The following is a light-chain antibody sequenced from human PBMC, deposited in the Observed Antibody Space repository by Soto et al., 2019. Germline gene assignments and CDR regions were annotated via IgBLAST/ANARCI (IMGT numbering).Light chain of an antibody. CDR1: ENINNC. Sequence: DIQMTQSPSSLSASVGDRVTLTCRASENINNCLSWFQQKAGQAPKLLIFAASTLQSGVPSRFSGSGSGTDFVLTIDSLQPEDFATYYCPQTFIAPATFGQGTKV. CDR2: AAS. J-gene: IGKJ1*01. CDR3: PQTFIAPAT. V-gene: IGKV1-39*01.